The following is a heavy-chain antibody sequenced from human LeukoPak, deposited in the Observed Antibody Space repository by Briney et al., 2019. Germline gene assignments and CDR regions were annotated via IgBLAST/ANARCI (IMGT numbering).Heavy chain of an antibody. J-gene: IGHJ3*02. Sequence: ASVKVSCKASGYTFTSYDINWVRQATGQGLEWMGWMNPNSGNTGYTQKFRGRVTMTRDTSTNTAFLQLSSLTSDDTAVYYCARCGDYHWADAFDIWGQGTMVTVSS. CDR2: MNPNSGNT. CDR3: ARCGDYHWADAFDI. V-gene: IGHV1-8*01. CDR1: GYTFTSYD. D-gene: IGHD4-17*01.